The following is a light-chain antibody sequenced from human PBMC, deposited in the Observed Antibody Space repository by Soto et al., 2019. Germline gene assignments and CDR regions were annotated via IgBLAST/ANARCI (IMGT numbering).Light chain of an antibody. CDR1: SSDIGTYNH. CDR2: EDI. V-gene: IGLV2-14*01. CDR3: CSYTTSSTLV. Sequence: QSVLTQPASVSGSPGQSIAISCAGTSSDIGTYNHVSWYQQHPGKAPQLIIYEDINRPSGLSSRFSGSKSGNTASLTISGLQAEDEADCFCCSYTTSSTLVCGTGTKV. J-gene: IGLJ1*01.